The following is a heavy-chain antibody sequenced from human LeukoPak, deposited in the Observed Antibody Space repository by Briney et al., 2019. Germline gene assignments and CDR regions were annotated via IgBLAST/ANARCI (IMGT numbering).Heavy chain of an antibody. D-gene: IGHD3-10*01. V-gene: IGHV4-34*01. CDR3: AGVHYAGLGSYIP. CDR2: INHSGST. Sequence: SETLSLTCAVYGGSFSAYYWSWIRQPPGKGLEWIGEINHSGSTNYNPSLRSRVTISGDTSKNQFSLRLGAVTAADTAVFYCAGVHYAGLGSYIPWGQGTLVTVSS. CDR1: GGSFSAYY. J-gene: IGHJ5*02.